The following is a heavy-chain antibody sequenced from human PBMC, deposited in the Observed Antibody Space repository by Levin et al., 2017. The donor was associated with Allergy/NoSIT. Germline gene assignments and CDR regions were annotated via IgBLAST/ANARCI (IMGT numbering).Heavy chain of an antibody. J-gene: IGHJ4*02. D-gene: IGHD3-9*01. V-gene: IGHV3-23*01. CDR2: ISGSGGST. CDR3: AKDASLYFDWLFSFDY. CDR1: GFTFSSYA. Sequence: PGGSLRLSCAASGFTFSSYAMSWVRQAPGKGLEWVSAISGSGGSTYYADSVKGRFTISRDNSKNTFYLQMISLRAEDTAVYYCAKDASLYFDWLFSFDYWGQGTLVTVSS.